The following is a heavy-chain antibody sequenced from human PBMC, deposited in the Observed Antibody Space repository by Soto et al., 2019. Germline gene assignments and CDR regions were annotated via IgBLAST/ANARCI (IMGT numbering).Heavy chain of an antibody. Sequence: ASVKVSCKASGYTFTSYGISWVRQAPGQGLEWMGWISAYNGNTNYAQKVQGRGTMTTDTSTSTAYMELMSLRSDDTAVYYCARNLCFANYYYYGIDVWGQGTTVTVSS. J-gene: IGHJ6*02. D-gene: IGHD3-10*01. CDR1: GYTFTSYG. CDR2: ISAYNGNT. V-gene: IGHV1-18*01. CDR3: ARNLCFANYYYYGIDV.